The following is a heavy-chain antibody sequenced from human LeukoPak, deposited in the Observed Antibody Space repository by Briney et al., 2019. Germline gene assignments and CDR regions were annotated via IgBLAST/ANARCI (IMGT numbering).Heavy chain of an antibody. V-gene: IGHV4-30-2*01. J-gene: IGHJ4*02. CDR2: IYHSGST. D-gene: IGHD6-25*01. Sequence: SQTLSLTCTVSGGSISSGGYYWSWIRQPPGKGLEWIGYIYHSGSTYYNPSLKSRVTISVDRSKNQFSLKLSSVTAADTAVYYCASTSSGRNDYWGQGILVTVSS. CDR1: GGSISSGGYY. CDR3: ASTSSGRNDY.